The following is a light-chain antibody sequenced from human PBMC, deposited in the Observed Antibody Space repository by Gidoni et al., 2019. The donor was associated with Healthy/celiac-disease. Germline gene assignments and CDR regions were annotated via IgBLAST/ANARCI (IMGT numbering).Light chain of an antibody. CDR2: DAS. V-gene: IGKV3-11*01. Sequence: ELVLTQSPATLSLSPGERATLSCRASQSVSSYLAWYQQKPGQAPSLLIYDASNRATGIPARFSGSGSGTDFTLTISSLEPEDFAVYYCQQRSNWPQITFGQGTRLEIK. CDR1: QSVSSY. CDR3: QQRSNWPQIT. J-gene: IGKJ5*01.